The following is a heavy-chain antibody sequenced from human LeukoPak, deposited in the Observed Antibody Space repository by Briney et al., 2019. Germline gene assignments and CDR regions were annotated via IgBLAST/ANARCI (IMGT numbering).Heavy chain of an antibody. J-gene: IGHJ4*02. CDR2: ISAYNGNT. CDR1: GYTFTSYG. D-gene: IGHD3-10*02. Sequence: ASVKVSCKASGYTFTSYGISWLRQAPGQGLEWMGWISAYNGNTNYAQKLQGRVTMTTDTSTSTAYMELRSLRSDDTAVYYCVIQLANYYVHSFYYWGLGTLVTVSS. CDR3: VIQLANYYVHSFYY. V-gene: IGHV1-18*01.